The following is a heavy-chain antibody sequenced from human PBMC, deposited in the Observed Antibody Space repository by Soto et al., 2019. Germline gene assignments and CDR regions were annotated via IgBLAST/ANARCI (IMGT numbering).Heavy chain of an antibody. Sequence: SETLSLTCTVSGGSISSYYWSWIRQPPGKGLEWIGYIYYSGSTNYNPSLKSRVTISVDTSKNQFSLKLSSVTAADTAVYYCARHATVTNFDYWGQGTLVTVSS. CDR1: GGSISSYY. V-gene: IGHV4-59*08. J-gene: IGHJ4*02. CDR2: IYYSGST. CDR3: ARHATVTNFDY. D-gene: IGHD4-17*01.